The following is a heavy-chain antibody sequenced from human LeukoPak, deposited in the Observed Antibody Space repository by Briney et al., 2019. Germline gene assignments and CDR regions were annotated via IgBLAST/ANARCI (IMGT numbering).Heavy chain of an antibody. CDR3: ARVLHYYYYMDV. CDR2: ISSSSSTI. Sequence: PGGSLRLSCAASGFTFSSYSMNWVRQAPGKGLEWVSYISSSSSTIYYADSVKGRFTISRDNAKNSLYPQMNSLRAEDTAVYYCARVLHYYYYMDVWGKGTTVTVSS. CDR1: GFTFSSYS. J-gene: IGHJ6*03. V-gene: IGHV3-48*01.